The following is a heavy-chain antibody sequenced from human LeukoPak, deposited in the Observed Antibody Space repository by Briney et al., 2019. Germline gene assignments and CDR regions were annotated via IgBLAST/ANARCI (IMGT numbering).Heavy chain of an antibody. V-gene: IGHV4-31*03. CDR3: ARGTGEDIVVAPDNNWFDP. CDR2: IYYSGST. D-gene: IGHD2-2*01. CDR1: GGSISSGGYY. Sequence: SETLSLTCTVSGGSISSGGYYWSWIRQHPGKGLEWIGYIYYSGSTYYNPSLKSRVTISVDTSKNQFSLKLSSVTAADTAVYYCARGTGEDIVVAPDNNWFDPWGQGTLVTVSS. J-gene: IGHJ5*02.